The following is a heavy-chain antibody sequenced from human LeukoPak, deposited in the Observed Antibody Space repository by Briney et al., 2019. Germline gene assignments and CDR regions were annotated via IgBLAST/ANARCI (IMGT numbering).Heavy chain of an antibody. D-gene: IGHD3-22*01. V-gene: IGHV3-23*01. CDR2: ISGSGGST. Sequence: GGSPRLSCAASGFTFSSYAMSWVRQAPGKGLEWVSAISGSGGSTYYADSVKGRFTISRDNSKNTLYLQMNSLRAEDTAVYYCATWGSGVVVIKGPDYWGQGTLVTVSS. J-gene: IGHJ4*02. CDR1: GFTFSSYA. CDR3: ATWGSGVVVIKGPDY.